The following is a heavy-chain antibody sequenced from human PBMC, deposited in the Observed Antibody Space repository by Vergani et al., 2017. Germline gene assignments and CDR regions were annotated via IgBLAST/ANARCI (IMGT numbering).Heavy chain of an antibody. D-gene: IGHD3-10*01. CDR3: ERDQYYYGSGSYYSGYYYYYYMDV. CDR2: IYTSGST. CDR1: GGSISSYY. Sequence: QVQLQESGPGLVKPSETLSLTCTVSGGSISSYYWSWIRQPAGKGLEWIGRIYTSGSTNYNPSLKSRVTMSVETSKNQFSLKLSAVTTADTAVYYWERDQYYYGSGSYYSGYYYYYYMDVWGKGTTVTVSS. J-gene: IGHJ6*03. V-gene: IGHV4-4*07.